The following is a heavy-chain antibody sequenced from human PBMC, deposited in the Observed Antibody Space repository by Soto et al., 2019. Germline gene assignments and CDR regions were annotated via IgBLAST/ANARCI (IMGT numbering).Heavy chain of an antibody. CDR2: ISWNSGSI. Sequence: EVQLVESGGGLVQPGRSLRLSCAASGFTFDDYAMHWVRQAPGKGLEWVSGISWNSGSIGYADSVKGRFTISRDNAKNSLYLQMNSLRAEDTALYYCAKDIVRFRGWNYFDYWGQGTLVTVSS. CDR1: GFTFDDYA. CDR3: AKDIVRFRGWNYFDY. V-gene: IGHV3-9*01. J-gene: IGHJ4*02. D-gene: IGHD6-19*01.